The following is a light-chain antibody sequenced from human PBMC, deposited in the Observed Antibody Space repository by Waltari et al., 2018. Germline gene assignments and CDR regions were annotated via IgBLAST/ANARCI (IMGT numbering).Light chain of an antibody. Sequence: DIVMTQSPDSLAVSLGARATIKFKSSQSVFYSPYNQNCLAWYQQKPGQPPELLFYWASTRESGVPDRFSGSGSGTDFTLTISSLQAEDVAVYYCQQYYSTPLTFGGGTKVEIK. J-gene: IGKJ4*01. CDR1: QSVFYSPYNQNC. CDR3: QQYYSTPLT. CDR2: WAS. V-gene: IGKV4-1*01.